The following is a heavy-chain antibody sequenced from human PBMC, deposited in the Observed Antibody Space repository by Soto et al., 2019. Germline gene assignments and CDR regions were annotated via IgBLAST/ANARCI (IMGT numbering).Heavy chain of an antibody. J-gene: IGHJ4*02. CDR2: ISSNGGST. CDR1: GFTFSSYA. Sequence: PGGSLRLSCSASGFTFSSYAMHWVRQAPGKGLEYVSAISSNGGSTYYADSVKGRFTISRDNSKNTLYLQMSSLRAEDTAVYYCVNGYCDSSGASPPYYFDYWGQGTLVTV. V-gene: IGHV3-64D*06. D-gene: IGHD3-22*01. CDR3: VNGYCDSSGASPPYYFDY.